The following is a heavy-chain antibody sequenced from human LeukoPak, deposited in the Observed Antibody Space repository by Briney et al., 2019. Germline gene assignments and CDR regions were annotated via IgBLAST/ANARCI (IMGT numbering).Heavy chain of an antibody. CDR3: ARVSLLSFPVAHFDY. D-gene: IGHD4-23*01. J-gene: IGHJ4*02. CDR1: GGSISSYY. V-gene: IGHV4-59*01. CDR2: IYYSGST. Sequence: SETLSLTCTVSGGSISSYYWSWIRQPPGKGLEWIGYIYYSGSTNYNPSLKSRVTISVDTSKNQFSLKLSSVTAADTAVYYCARVSLLSFPVAHFDYWGQGTLVTVSS.